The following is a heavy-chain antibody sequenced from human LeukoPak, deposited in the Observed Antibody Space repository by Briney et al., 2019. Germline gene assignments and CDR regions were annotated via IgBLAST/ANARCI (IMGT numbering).Heavy chain of an antibody. CDR1: GYTLSELS. CDR3: ATLITGGYDFYYYGMDV. CDR2: FDPEDGET. Sequence: ASVKVSCKVSGYTLSELSMHWVRQAPGKGLEWMGGFDPEDGETIYAQKFQGRVTMTEDTSTDTAYMELSSLRSEDTAVYYCATLITGGYDFYYYGMDVWGQGTTVTVSS. D-gene: IGHD5-12*01. V-gene: IGHV1-24*01. J-gene: IGHJ6*02.